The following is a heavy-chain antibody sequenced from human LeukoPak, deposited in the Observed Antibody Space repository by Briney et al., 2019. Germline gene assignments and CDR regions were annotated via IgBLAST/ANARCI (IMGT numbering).Heavy chain of an antibody. CDR1: GGSISSYY. CDR2: IYYSGRT. CDR3: ARTTGTTAFDI. Sequence: SETLSLTCTVSGGSISSYYWSWIRQPPGKGLEWIGYIYYSGRTNYNPSLKSRVTISVDTSKNQFSLKLSSVTAADTAVYYCARTTGTTAFDIWGQGTMVTVSS. J-gene: IGHJ3*02. V-gene: IGHV4-59*01. D-gene: IGHD1-1*01.